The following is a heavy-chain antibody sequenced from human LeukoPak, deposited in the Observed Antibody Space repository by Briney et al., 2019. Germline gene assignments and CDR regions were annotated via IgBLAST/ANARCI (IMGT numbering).Heavy chain of an antibody. V-gene: IGHV5-51*01. CDR1: GYDFSNFW. Sequence: AGESLKISCKGSGYDFSNFWLGWVRHTPGKGLEWMGIIYPGDSDTRYRPSFQGQVTISVDKSISTAYLQWTNLKASDTAVHCCARMYWRPLSYFFDYWGQGTLVTVSS. CDR3: ARMYWRPLSYFFDY. J-gene: IGHJ4*02. D-gene: IGHD2-8*02. CDR2: IYPGDSDT.